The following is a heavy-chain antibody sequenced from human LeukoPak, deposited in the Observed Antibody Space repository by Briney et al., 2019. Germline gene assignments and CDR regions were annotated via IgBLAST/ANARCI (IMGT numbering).Heavy chain of an antibody. CDR1: GVSINNFY. CDR3: ARTVHYSSGWAPTYYFDY. CDR2: IYNSGST. D-gene: IGHD6-19*01. V-gene: IGHV4-59*01. J-gene: IGHJ4*02. Sequence: KSSETLSLTCTVSGVSINNFYWSWIRQPPGKGLEWIGDIYNSGSTNYKPSLKSRVTISIDTSKHQLSLKLSSVTAADTAVYYCARTVHYSSGWAPTYYFDYWGQGTLVTVSS.